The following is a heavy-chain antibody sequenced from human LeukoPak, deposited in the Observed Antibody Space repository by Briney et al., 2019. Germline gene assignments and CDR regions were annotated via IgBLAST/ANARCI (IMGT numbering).Heavy chain of an antibody. D-gene: IGHD3-22*01. V-gene: IGHV1-24*01. J-gene: IGHJ5*02. Sequence: ASVKVSCKVSGYTLTELSMHWVRQAPGKGLEWMGGFDPEDGETIYAQKFQGRVTMTEDTSTDTAYMELSSLRSEDTAVYYCATGYYTYCDDSSGYCYVPWFDPWGQGTLVTVSS. CDR2: FDPEDGET. CDR3: ATGYYTYCDDSSGYCYVPWFDP. CDR1: GYTLTELS.